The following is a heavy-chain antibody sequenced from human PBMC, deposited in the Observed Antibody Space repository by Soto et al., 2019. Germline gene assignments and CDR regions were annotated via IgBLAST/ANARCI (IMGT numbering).Heavy chain of an antibody. V-gene: IGHV4-31*03. CDR3: ARGAYTSSSSFSDY. D-gene: IGHD6-6*01. Sequence: SETLSLTCTVSGASISSDGFYWSWIRQHPGKGLEWIGYIYSRGSAYYTPSPESRVTKSLDTSKSQFSLKVTSVTAADTAVYYCARGAYTSSSSFSDYWGQGTLVTVSS. CDR1: GASISSDGFY. J-gene: IGHJ4*02. CDR2: IYSRGSA.